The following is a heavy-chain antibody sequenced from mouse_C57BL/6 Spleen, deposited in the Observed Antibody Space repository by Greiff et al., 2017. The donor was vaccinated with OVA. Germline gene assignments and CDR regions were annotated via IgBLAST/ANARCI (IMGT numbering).Heavy chain of an antibody. CDR1: GYAFSSYW. J-gene: IGHJ1*03. CDR3: AERGGYGNYLYWYFDV. D-gene: IGHD2-1*01. CDR2: IYPGDGDT. V-gene: IGHV1-80*01. Sequence: QVQLQQSGAELVKPGASVKISCKASGYAFSSYWMNWVKQRPGKGLEWIGQIYPGDGDTNYNGKFKGKATLTAHKSSSTAYMQLSSLTSEDSAVYFCAERGGYGNYLYWYFDVWGTGTTVTVSA.